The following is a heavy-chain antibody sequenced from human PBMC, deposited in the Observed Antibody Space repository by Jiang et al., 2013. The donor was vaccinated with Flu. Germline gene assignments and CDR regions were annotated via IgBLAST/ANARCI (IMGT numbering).Heavy chain of an antibody. V-gene: IGHV4-34*01. Sequence: SRVTISVDTSKNQFSLKLSSVTAADTAVYYCARGWGYCSSTSCYVFWYFDLWGRGTLVTVSS. CDR3: ARGWGYCSSTSCYVFWYFDL. D-gene: IGHD2-2*01. J-gene: IGHJ2*01.